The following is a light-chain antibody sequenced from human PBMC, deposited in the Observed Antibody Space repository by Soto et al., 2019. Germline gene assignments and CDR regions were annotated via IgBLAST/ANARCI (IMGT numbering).Light chain of an antibody. CDR2: WAS. V-gene: IGKV4-1*01. CDR3: QQYYTTPPT. CDR1: QSVLYSSNNKNY. J-gene: IGKJ4*01. Sequence: DIVMTQSPDSLAVSLGERATINCKSSQSVLYSSNNKNYLAWYQQKPGQPPKLLICWASTRESGVPDRFSGSGSGKDFTLTISSLQAEDVAVYYCQQYYTTPPTFGGGTKVEIK.